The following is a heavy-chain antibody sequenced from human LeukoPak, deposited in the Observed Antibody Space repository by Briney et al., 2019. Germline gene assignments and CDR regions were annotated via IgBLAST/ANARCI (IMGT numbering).Heavy chain of an antibody. J-gene: IGHJ4*02. Sequence: PGGTLRLSCAASGFTFSSYGMSWVRQAPGKGLEWVSAISGSGGSTYYADSVKGRFTISGDNSKNTLYLQMNSLRAEDTAVYYCAKTTPYYDSSGFFDYWGQGTLVTVSS. D-gene: IGHD3-22*01. CDR1: GFTFSSYG. V-gene: IGHV3-23*01. CDR3: AKTTPYYDSSGFFDY. CDR2: ISGSGGST.